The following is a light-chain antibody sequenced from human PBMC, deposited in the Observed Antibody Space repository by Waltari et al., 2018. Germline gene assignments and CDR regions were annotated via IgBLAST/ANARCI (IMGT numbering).Light chain of an antibody. Sequence: IQMTQSPSTLSASVGDRVTITCRASQSIGRKLAWYRQKPGKAPNLLIYDVSSFESGVPSRFTGSGSGTEFTLTTSNLQPDDFATYYCQHYYTSSWTFGQGTKVEIK. V-gene: IGKV1-5*01. CDR1: QSIGRK. CDR3: QHYYTSSWT. J-gene: IGKJ1*01. CDR2: DVS.